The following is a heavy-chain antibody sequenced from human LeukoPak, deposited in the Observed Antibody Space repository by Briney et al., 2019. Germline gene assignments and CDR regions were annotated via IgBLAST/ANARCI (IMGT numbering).Heavy chain of an antibody. D-gene: IGHD3/OR15-3a*01. J-gene: IGHJ4*02. CDR3: VRGTGYLLLDF. CDR1: GFTFSSYW. CDR2: INSDESST. Sequence: GGSLRLSCAASGFTFSSYWMHWVRQAPGKGLVWVPRINSDESSTNYADSVKGRFTISRDNAKNTLYLQMNSLRAEDTAVYYCVRGTGYLLLDFWGQGTLVTVSS. V-gene: IGHV3-74*01.